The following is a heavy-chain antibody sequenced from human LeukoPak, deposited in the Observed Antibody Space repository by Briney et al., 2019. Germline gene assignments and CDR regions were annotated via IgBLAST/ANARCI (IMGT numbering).Heavy chain of an antibody. D-gene: IGHD6-6*01. V-gene: IGHV6-1*01. Sequence: SQTLSLTCAISGDSVSSNSAAWNWIRQSPSRGPEWLGRTYYRSKWYNDYAVSVKSRITINPDASKNQFSLQLNSVTPEDTAVYYCAREIRQGQLVAARRGGIDYWGQGTLVTVSS. CDR2: TYYRSKWYN. CDR1: GDSVSSNSAA. CDR3: AREIRQGQLVAARRGGIDY. J-gene: IGHJ4*02.